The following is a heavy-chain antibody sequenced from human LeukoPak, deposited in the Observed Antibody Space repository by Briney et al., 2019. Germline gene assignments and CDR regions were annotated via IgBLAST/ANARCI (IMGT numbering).Heavy chain of an antibody. D-gene: IGHD2-15*01. CDR1: GYTFTSYG. Sequence: GASVKVSCKASGYTFTSYGISWVRQARGQGLEWMGWISAYNGNTNYAQKLQGRVTMTTDTSTSTAYMELRSLRSDDTAVYYCASYSRGGIIDYWGQGTLVTVSS. CDR3: ASYSRGGIIDY. J-gene: IGHJ4*02. CDR2: ISAYNGNT. V-gene: IGHV1-18*01.